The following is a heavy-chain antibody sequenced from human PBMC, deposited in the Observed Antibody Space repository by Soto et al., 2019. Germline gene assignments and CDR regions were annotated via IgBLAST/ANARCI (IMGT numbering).Heavy chain of an antibody. CDR3: ARESRGSYRGKTGLDY. J-gene: IGHJ4*02. CDR2: ISYDRSNK. Sequence: GGSLRLSCAASGFTFSSYAMHWVRQAPGKGLEWVAVISYDRSNKYYADSVKGRFTISRDNSKNTLYLQMNSLRAEDTAVYYCARESRGSYRGKTGLDYWGQGTLVTVSS. D-gene: IGHD1-26*01. CDR1: GFTFSSYA. V-gene: IGHV3-30-3*01.